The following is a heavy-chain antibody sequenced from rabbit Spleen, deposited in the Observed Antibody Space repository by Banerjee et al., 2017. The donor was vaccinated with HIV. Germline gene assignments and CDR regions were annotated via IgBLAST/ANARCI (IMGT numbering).Heavy chain of an antibody. CDR2: IYAGSTGTT. V-gene: IGHV1S40*01. J-gene: IGHJ6*01. CDR3: ARDTSSSFSSYGMDL. CDR1: GFSFSPVNW. Sequence: QSLEESGGDLVKPGASLTLTCTASGFSFSPVNWIYWVRQAPGKGLEWIGTIYAGSTGTTDYARWAKGRFTISSDNAQNTVDLQLNSLTAADTATYFCARDTSSSFSSYGMDLWGPGTLVTVS. D-gene: IGHD1-1*01.